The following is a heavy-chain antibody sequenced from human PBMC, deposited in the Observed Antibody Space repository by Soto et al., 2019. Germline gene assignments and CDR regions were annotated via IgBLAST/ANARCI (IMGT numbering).Heavy chain of an antibody. J-gene: IGHJ5*02. CDR3: ARDRGYRSSWYSAVNWFAP. V-gene: IGHV1-69*01. CDR1: GGTFSSYA. CDR2: IIPIFGTA. Sequence: QVQLVQSGAEVKKPGSSVKVSCKASGGTFSSYAISWVRQAPGQGLEWMGGIIPIFGTANYAQKFQGRVTITADESTSTAYMGLSSLRSEDTAVYYCARDRGYRSSWYSAVNWFAPWGQGTLVTVSS. D-gene: IGHD6-13*01.